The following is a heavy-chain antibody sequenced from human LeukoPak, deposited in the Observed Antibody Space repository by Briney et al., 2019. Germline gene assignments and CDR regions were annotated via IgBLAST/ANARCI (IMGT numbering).Heavy chain of an antibody. CDR3: AKGVSNFDY. CDR2: ISGSGGST. V-gene: IGHV3-23*01. Sequence: GGSLRLSCAASGFTFSNYAMSWVRQAPGKGLEWVSVISGSGGSTYYADSVKGRFTISSDNSKNTLYLQMNSLRAEDTAVYYCAKGVSNFDYWGQGTLVTVSS. D-gene: IGHD2-8*01. J-gene: IGHJ4*02. CDR1: GFTFSNYA.